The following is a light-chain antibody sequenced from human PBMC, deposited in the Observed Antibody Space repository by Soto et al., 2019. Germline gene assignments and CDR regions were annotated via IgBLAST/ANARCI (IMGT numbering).Light chain of an antibody. CDR1: SSNIGSNY. CDR3: SAWDDSLL. Sequence: QSVLTQPPSASGTPGQTVTISCSGSSSNIGSNYVFWYQQLPGTAPKLLIYRNNQRPSGVPDRFSGSKPGTSASLAISGLRSEDEGDYYCSAWDDSLLFGGGTKVTVL. J-gene: IGLJ2*01. V-gene: IGLV1-47*01. CDR2: RNN.